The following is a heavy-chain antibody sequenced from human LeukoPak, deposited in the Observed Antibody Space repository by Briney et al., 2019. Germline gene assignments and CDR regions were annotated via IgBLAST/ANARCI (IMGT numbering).Heavy chain of an antibody. Sequence: SETLSLTCTVSGGSISSSSYYWGWIRQPPGKGLEWIGSIYHSGSTYYNPSLKSRVTISVDTSKNQFSLKLSSVTAADTAVYYCATYLWFGELLDDYWGQGTLVTVSS. CDR3: ATYLWFGELLDDY. J-gene: IGHJ4*02. CDR2: IYHSGST. CDR1: GGSISSSSYY. V-gene: IGHV4-39*01. D-gene: IGHD3-10*01.